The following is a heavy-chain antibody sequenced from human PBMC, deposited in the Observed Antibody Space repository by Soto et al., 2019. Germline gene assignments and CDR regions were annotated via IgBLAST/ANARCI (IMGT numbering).Heavy chain of an antibody. CDR2: ISGSGGST. V-gene: IGHV3-23*01. CDR1: GFTFSSYA. CDR3: AKDQKGYYDSSRRGYYYYYGMDV. J-gene: IGHJ6*02. Sequence: GGSLRLSCAASGFTFSSYAMSWVRQAPGKGLEWVSAISGSGGSTYYADSVKGRFTISRDNSKNTLYLQMNSLRAEDTAVYYCAKDQKGYYDSSRRGYYYYYGMDVWGQGTTVTVSS. D-gene: IGHD3-22*01.